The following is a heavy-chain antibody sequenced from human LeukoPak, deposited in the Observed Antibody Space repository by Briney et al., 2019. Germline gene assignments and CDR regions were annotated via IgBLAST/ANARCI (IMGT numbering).Heavy chain of an antibody. V-gene: IGHV5-51*01. D-gene: IGHD3-22*01. J-gene: IGHJ3*02. Sequence: GESLKISCTGSGYSFTSYWIGWVGQMPGKGLAWMGIIYPGDSDTRYSPSFQGQVTISADKSISTAYLQWSSLKASDTAMYYCARQADTMIVVVSAFDIWGQGTMVTVSS. CDR1: GYSFTSYW. CDR3: ARQADTMIVVVSAFDI. CDR2: IYPGDSDT.